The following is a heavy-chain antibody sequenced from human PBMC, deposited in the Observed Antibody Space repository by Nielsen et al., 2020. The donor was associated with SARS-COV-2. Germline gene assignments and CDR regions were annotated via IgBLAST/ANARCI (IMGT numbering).Heavy chain of an antibody. Sequence: ASVKVSCKASGYTFTSYAMHWVRQAPGQRLEWMGWINAGNGNTKYSQKFQGRVTITRDTSASTAYMELGSLRSEDTAVYYCARGPPSSSWYVGGDYYYYMDVWGKGTTVTVSS. CDR2: INAGNGNT. CDR1: GYTFTSYA. D-gene: IGHD6-13*01. CDR3: ARGPPSSSWYVGGDYYYYMDV. J-gene: IGHJ6*03. V-gene: IGHV1-3*01.